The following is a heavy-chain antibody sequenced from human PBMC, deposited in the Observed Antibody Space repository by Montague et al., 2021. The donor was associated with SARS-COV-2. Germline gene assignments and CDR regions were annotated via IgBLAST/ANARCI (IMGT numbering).Heavy chain of an antibody. D-gene: IGHD3-9*01. V-gene: IGHV4-39*01. CDR2: IYHTGRT. CDR3: AVVDILTGYSLNY. CDR1: HGSTSSSSYY. J-gene: IGHJ4*02. Sequence: SETLSLTCTVSHGSTSSSSYYWGWIRQPPGKGLEWIGGIYHTGRTYNNPSLKSRVTLSVDTSRNQFPLKVSSVTAAETAMYYCAVVDILTGYSLNYWGRGTLVTVSS.